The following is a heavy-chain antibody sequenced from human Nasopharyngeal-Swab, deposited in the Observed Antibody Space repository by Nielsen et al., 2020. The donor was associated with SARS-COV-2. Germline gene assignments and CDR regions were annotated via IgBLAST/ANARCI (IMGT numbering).Heavy chain of an antibody. Sequence: GGSLRLSCAASGFTFSSYAMSWVRQAPGKGLERVSAISGSGGSTYYADSVKGRFTISRDNSKNTLYLQMNSLRAEDTAVYYCAKSPVAAHRLFDYWGQGTLVTVSS. CDR2: ISGSGGST. J-gene: IGHJ4*02. CDR3: AKSPVAAHRLFDY. V-gene: IGHV3-23*01. CDR1: GFTFSSYA. D-gene: IGHD6-19*01.